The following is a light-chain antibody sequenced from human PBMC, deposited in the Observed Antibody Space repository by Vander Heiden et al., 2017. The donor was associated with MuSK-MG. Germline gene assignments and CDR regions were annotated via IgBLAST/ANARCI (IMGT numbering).Light chain of an antibody. CDR1: QDISNY. CDR3: QQDDNLMVT. CDR2: DAS. Sequence: DIKMTQSPSSLSASVGDRVTITCQASQDISNYLNWYQQKPGKAPKLLIYDASNLETGVPSRFSGSGSGTDFTFTISSLQPEDIATYYCQQDDNLMVTFGHGTKVDIK. V-gene: IGKV1-33*01. J-gene: IGKJ3*01.